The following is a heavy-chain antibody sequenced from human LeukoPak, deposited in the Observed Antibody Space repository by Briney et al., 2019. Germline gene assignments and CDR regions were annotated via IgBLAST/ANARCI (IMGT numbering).Heavy chain of an antibody. CDR1: GGSISSYY. J-gene: IGHJ4*02. CDR3: ARGTLAWNSDC. D-gene: IGHD5-12*01. Sequence: SETLSLTCTVSGGSISSYYWSWIRQPPGEGLEWIGYIYYSGSTNYNPSLKSRVTISVDTSKNQFSLKLSSVTAADTAVYYCARGTLAWNSDCWGQGTLVTVSS. V-gene: IGHV4-59*01. CDR2: IYYSGST.